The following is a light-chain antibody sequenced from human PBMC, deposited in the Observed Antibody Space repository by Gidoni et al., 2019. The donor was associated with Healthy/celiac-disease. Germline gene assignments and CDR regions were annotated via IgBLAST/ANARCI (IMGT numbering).Light chain of an antibody. V-gene: IGKV1-39*01. Sequence: LQITQSPSSLSASVGDRVTITCRASQSISSYLNWYQQKPGKAPKLLIYAASSLQSGVPSRFSGSGSGTDFTLTISSLQPEDFATYYCQQSYSNPRTFGQGTKVEIK. CDR3: QQSYSNPRT. J-gene: IGKJ1*01. CDR2: AAS. CDR1: QSISSY.